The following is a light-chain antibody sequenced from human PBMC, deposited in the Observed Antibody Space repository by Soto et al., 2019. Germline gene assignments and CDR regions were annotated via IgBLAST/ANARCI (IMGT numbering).Light chain of an antibody. V-gene: IGKV3-20*01. CDR3: QQYGSSPQT. CDR1: QSVSGSY. J-gene: IGKJ1*01. CDR2: GAS. Sequence: EIVLTQSPGTLSLSPGERATLSCRASQSVSGSYLAWYQQKPGQAPRLLIYGASSRATGIPDRFSGSGSGTDVTLTISRLEPEDFVVYYCQQYGSSPQTFGQGTKVEIK.